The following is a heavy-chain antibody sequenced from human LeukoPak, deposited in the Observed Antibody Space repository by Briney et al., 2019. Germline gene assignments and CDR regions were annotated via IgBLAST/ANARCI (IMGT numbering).Heavy chain of an antibody. J-gene: IGHJ3*02. D-gene: IGHD6-13*01. CDR2: IKQDGSEK. Sequence: GGSLRLSCAGSGFIFSSNWMTWVRQAPGKGLEWVATIKQDGSEKYYVDSVKGRFTISRDNAKNTLYLQMSSLRDEDTALYYCARGGYTGASDIWGQGTMVTVSS. V-gene: IGHV3-7*01. CDR3: ARGGYTGASDI. CDR1: GFIFSSNW.